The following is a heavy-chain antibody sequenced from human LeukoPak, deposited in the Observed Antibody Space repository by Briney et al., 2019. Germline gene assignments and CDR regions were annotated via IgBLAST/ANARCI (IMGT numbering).Heavy chain of an antibody. V-gene: IGHV3-30*02. CDR3: ARAEGGYSYGGDFDY. Sequence: GGSLRLSCAASGFTFSSYGMHWVRQAPGKGLEWVAFIRYDGSNKYYADSVKGRFTISRDNSKNTLYLQMNSLRAEDTAVYYCARAEGGYSYGGDFDYWGQGTLVTVSS. CDR2: IRYDGSNK. J-gene: IGHJ4*02. D-gene: IGHD5-18*01. CDR1: GFTFSSYG.